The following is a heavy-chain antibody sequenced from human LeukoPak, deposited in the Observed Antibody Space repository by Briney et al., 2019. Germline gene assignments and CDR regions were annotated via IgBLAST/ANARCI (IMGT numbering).Heavy chain of an antibody. D-gene: IGHD3-10*01. V-gene: IGHV1-69*05. CDR2: IIPIFGTA. CDR3: AGDEFADYYGSGSPCDY. Sequence: ASVKVSCKASGGTFSSYAISWVRQAPGQGLEWMGGIIPIFGTANYAQKFQGRVTMTTDTSTSTAYMELRSLRSDDTAVYYCAGDEFADYYGSGSPCDYWGQGTLVTVSS. J-gene: IGHJ4*02. CDR1: GGTFSSYA.